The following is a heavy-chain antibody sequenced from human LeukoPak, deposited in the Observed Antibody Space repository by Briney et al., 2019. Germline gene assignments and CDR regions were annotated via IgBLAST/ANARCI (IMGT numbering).Heavy chain of an antibody. CDR3: ARGGSDYGDYVSSDY. Sequence: ASVKVSCKASGYTFTSYYMHWARQAPGQGLEWMGIINPSGGSTSYAQKFQGRVTMTRDMSTSTVYMELSSLRSEDTAVYYCARGGSDYGDYVSSDYWGQGTLVTVSS. V-gene: IGHV1-46*01. CDR1: GYTFTSYY. J-gene: IGHJ4*02. D-gene: IGHD4-17*01. CDR2: INPSGGST.